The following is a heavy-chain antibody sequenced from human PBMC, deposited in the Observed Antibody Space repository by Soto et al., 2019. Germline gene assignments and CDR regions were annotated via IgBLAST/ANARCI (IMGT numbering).Heavy chain of an antibody. D-gene: IGHD2-8*01. J-gene: IGHJ4*02. CDR2: ISYDGSNK. CDR1: GFTFSSYA. Sequence: GGSLRLSCAASGFTFSSYAMHWVRQAPGKGLEWVAVISYDGSNKYYADSVKGRFTISRDNSKNTLYLQMNSLRAEDTAVYYCARDKQDEWYFDYWGQETLVTVSS. CDR3: ARDKQDEWYFDY. V-gene: IGHV3-30-3*01.